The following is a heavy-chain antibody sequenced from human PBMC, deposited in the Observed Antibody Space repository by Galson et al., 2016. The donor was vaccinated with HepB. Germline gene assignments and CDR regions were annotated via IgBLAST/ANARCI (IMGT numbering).Heavy chain of an antibody. CDR3: ARVYNVGSISLWGY. CDR2: IYYSGTT. D-gene: IGHD3-10*01. CDR1: GVSIARSSYY. J-gene: IGHJ4*02. Sequence: SETLSLTCAVSGVSIARSSYYWAWIRQPPGKGLEFVGSIYYSGTTYYNPSLKSRVAISIESSKNQFSLRVDSVTAADTAVYFSARVYNVGSISLWGYWGQGTLVAVSS. V-gene: IGHV4-39*07.